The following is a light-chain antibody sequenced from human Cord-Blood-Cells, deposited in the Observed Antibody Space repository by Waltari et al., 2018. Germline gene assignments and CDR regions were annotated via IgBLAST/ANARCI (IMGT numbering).Light chain of an antibody. J-gene: IGKJ2*03. CDR1: QGISSY. Sequence: AIRMTQSPSSFSASTGDRVTITCRASQGISSYLAGYQQIPGKAPKLLIYAASTLQSGVPSRSSCSVSETDFTLTISCLQSEDFATYYCQQYYSYPYSFGQGTKLEIK. V-gene: IGKV1-8*01. CDR2: AAS. CDR3: QQYYSYPYS.